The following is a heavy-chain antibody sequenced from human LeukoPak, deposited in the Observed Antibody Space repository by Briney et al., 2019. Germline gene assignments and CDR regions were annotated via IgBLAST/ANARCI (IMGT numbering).Heavy chain of an antibody. D-gene: IGHD4-17*01. J-gene: IGHJ4*02. V-gene: IGHV3-33*01. CDR3: ATENGDYTFDY. CDR1: GFSFSTHG. CDR2: IWYDGSHI. Sequence: GGSLRLSCVASGFSFSTHGMHWVRQAPGKGLDRVAIIWYDGSHINYADSVKGRFAISRDNSKNTLYLQMNSLRAEDTALYYCATENGDYTFDYWGQGTLVTVSS.